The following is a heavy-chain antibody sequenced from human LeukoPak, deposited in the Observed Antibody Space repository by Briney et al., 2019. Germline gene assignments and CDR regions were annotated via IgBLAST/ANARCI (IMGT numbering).Heavy chain of an antibody. D-gene: IGHD3-22*01. J-gene: IGHJ6*02. CDR3: TSTEDSSGYLTQYYYYYGMDV. CDR2: IKSKTDGGTT. V-gene: IGHV3-15*01. Sequence: GGSLRLSCAASGFTFSNAWMSWVRQAPGKGLEWVGRIKSKTDGGTTDYAAPVKGTFTISRDDSKNTLYLKMNSLKTEDTAVYYCTSTEDSSGYLTQYYYYYGMDVWGQGTTVTVSS. CDR1: GFTFSNAW.